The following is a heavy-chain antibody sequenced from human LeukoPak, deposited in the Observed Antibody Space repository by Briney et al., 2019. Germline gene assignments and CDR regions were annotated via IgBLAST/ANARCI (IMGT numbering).Heavy chain of an antibody. D-gene: IGHD3-10*01. J-gene: IGHJ4*02. CDR1: GFTVSSNY. CDR3: AKDDAWLRFGE. V-gene: IGHV3-53*01. CDR2: IYSGGST. Sequence: GGSLRLSCAASGFTVSSNYMSWVRQAPGKGLEWVSVIYSGGSTYYADSVKGRFTISRDNSKNMLYLEVISLTADDTAVYYCAKDDAWLRFGEWSQGTLVTVSS.